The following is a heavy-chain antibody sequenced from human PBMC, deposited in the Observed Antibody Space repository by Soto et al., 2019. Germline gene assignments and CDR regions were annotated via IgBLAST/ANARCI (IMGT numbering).Heavy chain of an antibody. CDR1: GFTFSSYA. CDR2: ISGSGGST. CDR3: AKDQGYCCGGSCNTYYYYYYGMDV. V-gene: IGHV3-23*01. Sequence: EVQLLESGGGLVQPGGSLRLSCAASGFTFSSYAMSWVRQAPGKGLEWVSAISGSGGSTYYADSVKGRFTISRDNSKNTLYLQMNSLRAEDKAVYYCAKDQGYCCGGSCNTYYYYYYGMDVWGQGTTVTVSS. J-gene: IGHJ6*02. D-gene: IGHD2-15*01.